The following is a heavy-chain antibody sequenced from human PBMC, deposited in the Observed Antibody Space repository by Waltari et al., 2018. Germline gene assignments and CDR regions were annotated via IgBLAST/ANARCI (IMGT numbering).Heavy chain of an antibody. V-gene: IGHV4-34*01. Sequence: QVQLQQWGAGLLKPSATLSLTCAVYGGSRSNYYWSWIRQPPGKGLEWIGEIDQSGRTKYNPSLKSRVIISLDTSKNQFSLRLRSVTAADTAIYFCARPMWCSSTTCSGPMDVWGQGTTATVSS. J-gene: IGHJ6*02. D-gene: IGHD2-2*01. CDR1: GGSRSNYY. CDR3: ARPMWCSSTTCSGPMDV. CDR2: IDQSGRT.